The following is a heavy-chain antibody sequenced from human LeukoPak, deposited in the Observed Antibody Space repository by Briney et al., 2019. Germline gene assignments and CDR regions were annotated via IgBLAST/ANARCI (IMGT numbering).Heavy chain of an antibody. D-gene: IGHD5-24*01. CDR3: ARTDRRGGYNYGSFDY. Sequence: SQTLSLTCTVSGGSISSGGYYWSWIRQHPGKGLEWIGYIYYSGSTYYNPSLKSRVTISVDTSKNQFSLKLSSVTAADTAVYYCARTDRRGGYNYGSFDYWGQGTLVTVSS. V-gene: IGHV4-31*03. CDR1: GGSISSGGYY. J-gene: IGHJ4*02. CDR2: IYYSGST.